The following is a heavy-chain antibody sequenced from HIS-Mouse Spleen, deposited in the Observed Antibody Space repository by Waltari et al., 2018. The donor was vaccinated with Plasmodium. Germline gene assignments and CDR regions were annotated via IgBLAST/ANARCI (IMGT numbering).Heavy chain of an antibody. J-gene: IGHJ4*02. CDR1: GFTFSGYG. V-gene: IGHV3-30*18. D-gene: IGHD3-3*01. CDR2: ISYDGSNK. Sequence: QVQLVESGGGVVQTGRSLRLSCAASGFTFSGYGRHWVRQAPGKGLEWVAVISYDGSNKYYADSVKGRFTISRDNSKNTLYLQMNSLRAEDTAVYYCAKEVLGYYDFWSRPDYWGQGTLVTVSS. CDR3: AKEVLGYYDFWSRPDY.